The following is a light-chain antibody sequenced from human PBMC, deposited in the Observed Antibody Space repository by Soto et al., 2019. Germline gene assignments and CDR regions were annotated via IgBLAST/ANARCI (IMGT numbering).Light chain of an antibody. CDR1: HTINNY. CDR3: QQSFSAPRT. Sequence: DIQMTQSPTSLSASVGDRVTITCRASHTINNYLNWYQQKPGKAPKLLIYAASTLHSGVPSRFSGSGSWTDFTLTISSLQPEDFATYFCQQSFSAPRTFGQGTKVEIK. CDR2: AAS. V-gene: IGKV1-39*01. J-gene: IGKJ1*01.